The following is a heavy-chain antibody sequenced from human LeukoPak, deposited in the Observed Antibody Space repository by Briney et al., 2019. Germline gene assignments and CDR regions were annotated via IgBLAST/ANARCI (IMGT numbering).Heavy chain of an antibody. J-gene: IGHJ4*02. Sequence: SSGKVSCKASGGTFSSYAISWVRQAPGQGLEWMGRIIPIFGTANYAQKFQGRVTITTDESTSTAYMELSSLRSEDTAVYYCARCGSYSPADFDYGGQGTLVTVSS. CDR3: ARCGSYSPADFDY. V-gene: IGHV1-69*05. CDR1: GGTFSSYA. CDR2: IIPIFGTA. D-gene: IGHD1-26*01.